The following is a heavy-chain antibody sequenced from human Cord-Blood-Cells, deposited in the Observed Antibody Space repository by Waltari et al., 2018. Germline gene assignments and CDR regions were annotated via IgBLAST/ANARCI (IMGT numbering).Heavy chain of an antibody. D-gene: IGHD5-12*01. J-gene: IGHJ4*02. V-gene: IGHV3-72*01. CDR2: TRNKANSYTT. Sequence: EVQLVASGGGLVSPGGSLRLSRAASGYNFSDQLMDWVRQAPGKGLEWDGSTRNKANSYTTEYAASVKGRFTISRDDSKNSLYLQMNSLKTEDTAVYYCARVADGYNSYWGQGTMVTVSS. CDR1: GYNFSDQL. CDR3: ARVADGYNSY.